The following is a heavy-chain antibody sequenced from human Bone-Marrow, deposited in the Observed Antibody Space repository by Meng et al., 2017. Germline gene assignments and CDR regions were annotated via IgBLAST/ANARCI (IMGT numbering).Heavy chain of an antibody. CDR2: INPNSGGT. CDR3: ARGGTTVAGLFQH. D-gene: IGHD6-19*01. Sequence: QGQLVRSGAEGKKPGASVKGSCKASGYTFTGYYMHWVRQAPGQGLEWMGRINPNSGGTNYAQKFQGRVTMTRDTSISTAYMELSRLRSEDTAVYYCARGGTTVAGLFQHWGQGTLVTVS. J-gene: IGHJ1*01. CDR1: GYTFTGYY. V-gene: IGHV1-2*06.